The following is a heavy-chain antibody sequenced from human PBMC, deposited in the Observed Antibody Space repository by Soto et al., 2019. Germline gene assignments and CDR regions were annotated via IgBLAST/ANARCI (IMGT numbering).Heavy chain of an antibody. V-gene: IGHV1-69*06. CDR3: ARLRIFGVVATYYYYGMDV. CDR2: IIPIFGTA. D-gene: IGHD3-3*01. J-gene: IGHJ6*02. CDR1: GGTFSSYA. Sequence: VASVKVSCKASGGTFSSYAISWVRQAPGQGLEWMGGIIPIFGTANYAQKFQGRVTITADKSTSTAYMELSSLRSEDTAVYYCARLRIFGVVATYYYYGMDVWGQGTTVTVSS.